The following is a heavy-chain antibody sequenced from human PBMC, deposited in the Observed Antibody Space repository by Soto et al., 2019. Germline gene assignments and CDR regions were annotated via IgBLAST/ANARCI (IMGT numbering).Heavy chain of an antibody. Sequence: ASVKVSCKASGYTFTSYGISWVRQAPGQGLEWMGWISAYNGNTNYAQKLQGRVTMTTDTSTSTAYMELRSLRSDDTAVYYCARDQGRLYCSGGSCYSSNYYYGMDVWGQVTTVTVSS. CDR1: GYTFTSYG. D-gene: IGHD2-15*01. CDR2: ISAYNGNT. V-gene: IGHV1-18*01. CDR3: ARDQGRLYCSGGSCYSSNYYYGMDV. J-gene: IGHJ6*02.